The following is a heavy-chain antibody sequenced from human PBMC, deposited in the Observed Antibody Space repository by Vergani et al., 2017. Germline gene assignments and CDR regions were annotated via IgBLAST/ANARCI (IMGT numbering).Heavy chain of an antibody. Sequence: VQLVESGGGLVKPGGSLRLSCEGSGFTFKNNTMTWVRQAPGKGLEWVSSISSSSAYLHYADSVKGRFTISRDNAKKSLFLQMNNRSADDTAVYYCASRVSANGGLDTWGQGALVTVSS. V-gene: IGHV3-21*02. CDR1: GFTFKNNT. CDR2: ISSSSAYL. J-gene: IGHJ5*02. CDR3: ASRVSANGGLDT. D-gene: IGHD2-15*01.